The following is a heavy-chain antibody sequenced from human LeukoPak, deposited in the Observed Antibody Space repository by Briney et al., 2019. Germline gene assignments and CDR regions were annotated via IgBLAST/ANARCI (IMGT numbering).Heavy chain of an antibody. Sequence: GGSLRLSCAASGFIFSSYAMSWVRQAPGKGLERVSAIRGSGGSTYYADSVKGRFTISRDNFKNTLYLHMNSLRVEDTAVYYCAKADSSGCLGYFQHWGQGTLITVSS. J-gene: IGHJ1*01. V-gene: IGHV3-23*01. CDR1: GFIFSSYA. D-gene: IGHD6-19*01. CDR3: AKADSSGCLGYFQH. CDR2: IRGSGGST.